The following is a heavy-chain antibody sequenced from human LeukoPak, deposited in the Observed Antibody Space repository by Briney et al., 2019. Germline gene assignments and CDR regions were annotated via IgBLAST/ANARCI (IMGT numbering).Heavy chain of an antibody. CDR3: AKEGPLYYDFWSGPDY. V-gene: IGHV3-30*18. D-gene: IGHD3-3*01. Sequence: QPGRSLRLSCAASGFTFSSYGMHWVRQAPGKGLEWVAVISYDGSNKYYADSVKGRFTISRDNSKNTLYLQMNSLRAEDTAVYYCAKEGPLYYDFWSGPDYWGQGTLVTVSS. CDR1: GFTFSSYG. CDR2: ISYDGSNK. J-gene: IGHJ4*02.